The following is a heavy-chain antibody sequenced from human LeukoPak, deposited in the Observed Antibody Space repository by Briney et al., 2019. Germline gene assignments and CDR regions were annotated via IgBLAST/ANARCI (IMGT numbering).Heavy chain of an antibody. D-gene: IGHD2-15*01. CDR2: IHTSGST. CDR3: ARGYCSGGSCSKFDY. J-gene: IGHJ4*02. Sequence: GGSLRLSCAASGFSVSGNYMSWVRQAPGKGLEWVSFIHTSGSTFYADSVKGRFTISRDNSKNTLYLQMNSLRAEDTAVCYCARGYCSGGSCSKFDYWGQGTLVTVSS. V-gene: IGHV3-53*01. CDR1: GFSVSGNY.